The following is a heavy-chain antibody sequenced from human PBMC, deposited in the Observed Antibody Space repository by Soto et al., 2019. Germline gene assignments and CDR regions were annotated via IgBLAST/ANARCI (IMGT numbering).Heavy chain of an antibody. D-gene: IGHD4-17*01. Sequence: PXGSLLLSFVASGFTFSSYAMSWVRQVPGKGLEWVSTISDAAGSAYYVDSVKGRFTISRDNSKKTLYLQMNSLRAEDSAVYNCARPYGGKIGDAPDLWGPGTMVTVSS. CDR2: ISDAAGSA. J-gene: IGHJ3*01. V-gene: IGHV3-23*01. CDR1: GFTFSSYA. CDR3: ARPYGGKIGDAPDL.